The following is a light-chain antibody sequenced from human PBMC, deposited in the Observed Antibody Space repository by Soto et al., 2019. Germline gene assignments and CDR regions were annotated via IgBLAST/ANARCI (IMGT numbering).Light chain of an antibody. J-gene: IGLJ1*01. CDR1: SSDVGGYNF. CDR2: DVS. Sequence: QSALTQPASVSGSPGQSLTISCTGTSSDVGGYNFVSWYQQHPGKAPKFMIYDVSNRPSGVSNRFSGSKSGNTASLTISGLQAEDDADYYCSSYSTISTYVFGTGTKLTVL. CDR3: SSYSTISTYV. V-gene: IGLV2-14*01.